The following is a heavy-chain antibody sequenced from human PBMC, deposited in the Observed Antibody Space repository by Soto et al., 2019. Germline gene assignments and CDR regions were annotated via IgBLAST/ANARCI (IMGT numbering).Heavy chain of an antibody. Sequence: PGGSLRLSWAASGFTFSSCCMHWVRQAPGKGLEWVAVIWYDGSNKYYADSVKGRFTISRDNSKNTLYLQMNSLRAGDTAVYYCARAPTEGPSDPWGQGTLVTVSS. CDR1: GFTFSSCC. CDR2: IWYDGSNK. J-gene: IGHJ5*02. V-gene: IGHV3-33*01. CDR3: ARAPTEGPSDP.